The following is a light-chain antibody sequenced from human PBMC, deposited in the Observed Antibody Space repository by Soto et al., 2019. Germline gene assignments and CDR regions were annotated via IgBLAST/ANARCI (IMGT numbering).Light chain of an antibody. Sequence: DIQLTQSPSFLSSSVGDRVTITCRASQGISSYLAWYQQKPGKAPKLLIYAASTLQSGVPLRFRGSGSGTSFTLTISSLQPEDFATYYCQQLLSYPITFGQGTRMEI. V-gene: IGKV1-9*01. CDR3: QQLLSYPIT. CDR2: AAS. J-gene: IGKJ5*01. CDR1: QGISSY.